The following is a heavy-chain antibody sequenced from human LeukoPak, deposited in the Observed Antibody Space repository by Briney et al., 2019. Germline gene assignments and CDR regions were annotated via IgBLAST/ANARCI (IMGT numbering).Heavy chain of an antibody. CDR3: ARGAIFGAGRVMDV. CDR2: ISSSIGTK. J-gene: IGHJ6*03. D-gene: IGHD3-3*01. CDR1: GFTFSRYG. Sequence: PGGALRLSCAASGFTFSRYGMNWVRQAPGKGREWISYISSSIGTKYYADSVKGRFTISSANSKISLYLQMSSLRAEDTAVYYCARGAIFGAGRVMDVWGKGTPVTVSS. V-gene: IGHV3-48*04.